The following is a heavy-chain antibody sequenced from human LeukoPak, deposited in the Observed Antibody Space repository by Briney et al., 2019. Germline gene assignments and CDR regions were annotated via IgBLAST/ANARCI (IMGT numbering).Heavy chain of an antibody. J-gene: IGHJ6*02. CDR3: AREGVDDSYGMDV. Sequence: GASVKISCKASGNTFTSNYLHWVRQGPGQGLEWMAIIKPSDGSILYAQKFQGRITVTRDTSTSTVYMELSSLRSEDTAVYYCAREGVDDSYGMDVWGQGTTVTVSS. V-gene: IGHV1-46*01. CDR2: IKPSDGSI. CDR1: GNTFTSNY. D-gene: IGHD3-3*01.